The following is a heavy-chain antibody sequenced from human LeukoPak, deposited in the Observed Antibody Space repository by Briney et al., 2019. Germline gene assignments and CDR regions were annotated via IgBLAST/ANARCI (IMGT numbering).Heavy chain of an antibody. D-gene: IGHD2-15*01. V-gene: IGHV3-23*01. CDR1: GFTFSSYA. Sequence: PGGSLRLSCAASGFTFSSYAMSWVRQAPGKGLEWVSTISGSGGSTYYADSVKGRFTISRDNSKNTLYLQMNSLRVEDTAVYYCARDLGYCSGGRCYGNYHYYYMDAWGQGTTVTVSS. J-gene: IGHJ6*03. CDR2: ISGSGGST. CDR3: ARDLGYCSGGRCYGNYHYYYMDA.